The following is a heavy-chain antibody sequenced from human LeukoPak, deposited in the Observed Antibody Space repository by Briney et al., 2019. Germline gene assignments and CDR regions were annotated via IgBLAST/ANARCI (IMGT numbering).Heavy chain of an antibody. Sequence: GGSLRLSCAASGFTFSNVGVSWVRQAPGKGLEWVGRIKSNTDGGTTHYAVPVKGRFTISRDDSKNTLYLQMNSLKTEDTALYYCTTAAESWPQPDYWGQGTRVTVSS. D-gene: IGHD5-12*01. CDR1: GFTFSNVG. J-gene: IGHJ4*02. CDR3: TTAAESWPQPDY. V-gene: IGHV3-15*01. CDR2: IKSNTDGGTT.